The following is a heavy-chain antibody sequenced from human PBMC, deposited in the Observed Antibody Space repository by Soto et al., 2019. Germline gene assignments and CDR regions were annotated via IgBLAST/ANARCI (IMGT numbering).Heavy chain of an antibody. CDR2: ISYDGSNK. J-gene: IGHJ4*02. V-gene: IGHV3-30-3*01. Sequence: QVQLVESGGGVVQPGRSLRLSCAASGFTFSSYAMHWVRQAPGKGLEWVAVISYDGSNKYYADSVKGRFTISRDNSKNTQYLQMNSLRAEDTAVYYCARGPAVVAATRGFDYWGQGTLVTVSS. CDR3: ARGPAVVAATRGFDY. CDR1: GFTFSSYA. D-gene: IGHD2-15*01.